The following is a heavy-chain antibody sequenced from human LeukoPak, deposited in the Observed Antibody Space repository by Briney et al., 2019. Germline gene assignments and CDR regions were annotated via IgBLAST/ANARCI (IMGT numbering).Heavy chain of an antibody. CDR3: ARDSTMVRGDYFDY. Sequence: GGSLRLSCAASGFTVSSNYMSWVRQAPGKGLEWVSVIYSGGSTYYADSAKGRFTISRDNSKNTLYLQMNSLRAEDTAVYYCARDSTMVRGDYFDYWGQGTLVTVSS. CDR1: GFTVSSNY. J-gene: IGHJ4*02. D-gene: IGHD3-10*01. CDR2: IYSGGST. V-gene: IGHV3-53*01.